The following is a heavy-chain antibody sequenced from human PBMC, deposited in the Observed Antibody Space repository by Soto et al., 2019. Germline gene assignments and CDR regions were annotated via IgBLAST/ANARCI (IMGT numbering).Heavy chain of an antibody. V-gene: IGHV6-1*01. CDR3: AREKWTMVLDAFDI. D-gene: IGHD3-10*01. CDR1: GDSVCSNRAA. J-gene: IGHJ3*02. Sequence: PSQTLSRTCDICGDSVCSNRAAWNWIRQSPSRGLEWLGRTYYRSKWYNDYAVSVKSRITINPDTSKNQFSLQLNSVTPEDTAVYYCAREKWTMVLDAFDIWGQGTMVTVSS. CDR2: TYYRSKWYN.